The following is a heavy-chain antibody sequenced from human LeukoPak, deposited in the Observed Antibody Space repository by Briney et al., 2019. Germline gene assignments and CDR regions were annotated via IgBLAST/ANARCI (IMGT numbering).Heavy chain of an antibody. CDR2: ISSNGGST. V-gene: IGHV3-64D*06. CDR3: VKDSSSGSYFDY. CDR1: GFTFSRYA. Sequence: GGSLRLSCSASGFTFSRYAMHWVRQAPGKGLEYVSAISSNGGSTYYADSVKGRFTISRDNPRNTLHLQMSSLRVEDTAVYYCVKDSSSGSYFDYWGQGTLVTVSS. D-gene: IGHD3-10*01. J-gene: IGHJ4*02.